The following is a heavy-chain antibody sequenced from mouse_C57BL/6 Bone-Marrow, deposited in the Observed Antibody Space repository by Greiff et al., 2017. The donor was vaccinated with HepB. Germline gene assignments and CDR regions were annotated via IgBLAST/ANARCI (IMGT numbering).Heavy chain of an antibody. CDR1: GFTFTDYY. V-gene: IGHV7-3*01. Sequence: EVKLVESGGGLVQPGGSLSLSCAASGFTFTDYYMSWVRQPPGKALEWLGFIRNKANGYTTEYSASVKGRFTISRDNSQSILYLQMNALRAEDSATYYCARYANGDVLYFDYWGKGTTLTVSS. J-gene: IGHJ2*01. D-gene: IGHD4-1*01. CDR3: ARYANGDVLYFDY. CDR2: IRNKANGYTT.